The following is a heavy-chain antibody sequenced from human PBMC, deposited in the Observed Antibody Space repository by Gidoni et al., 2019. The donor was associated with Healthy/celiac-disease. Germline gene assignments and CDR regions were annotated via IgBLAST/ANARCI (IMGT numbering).Heavy chain of an antibody. D-gene: IGHD6-19*01. J-gene: IGHJ4*02. Sequence: EVQLVQSGAEVKKPGESLKISCKGSGYSFTSYWIGWVRQLPGKGLEWMWIIYPGDSDTRYSPSFQGQVTISADKSISTAYLQWSSLKASDTAMYYCARHEDHIGSGSYFDYWGQGTLVTVSS. CDR3: ARHEDHIGSGSYFDY. CDR2: IYPGDSDT. CDR1: GYSFTSYW. V-gene: IGHV5-51*01.